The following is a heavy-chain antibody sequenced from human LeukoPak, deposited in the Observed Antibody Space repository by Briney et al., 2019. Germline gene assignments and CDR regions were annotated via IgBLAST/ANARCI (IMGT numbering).Heavy chain of an antibody. CDR1: GFTFSSYW. CDR3: ARGVRYFDY. Sequence: GGSLRLSCEASGFTFSSYWMTWVRQAPGKGLEWVAVISYDGSNKYYADSVKGRFTISRDNSKNTLYLQMNSLRAEDTAVYYCARGVRYFDYWGQGTLVTVSS. J-gene: IGHJ4*02. V-gene: IGHV3-30*03. D-gene: IGHD3-9*01. CDR2: ISYDGSNK.